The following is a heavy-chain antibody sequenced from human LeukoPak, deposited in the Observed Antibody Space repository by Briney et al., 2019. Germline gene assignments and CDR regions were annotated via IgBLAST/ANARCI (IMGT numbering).Heavy chain of an antibody. CDR3: ARLHFDEYYFDY. Sequence: ASVKVSCKASGYTFTSYDINWVRQATGQGLEWMGWMNPNSGNTGYAQKFQGRVTITRNTSISTAYMELSSLRSEDTAVYYCARLHFDEYYFDYWGQGTLVTVSS. V-gene: IGHV1-8*03. CDR1: GYTFTSYD. CDR2: MNPNSGNT. D-gene: IGHD3-9*01. J-gene: IGHJ4*02.